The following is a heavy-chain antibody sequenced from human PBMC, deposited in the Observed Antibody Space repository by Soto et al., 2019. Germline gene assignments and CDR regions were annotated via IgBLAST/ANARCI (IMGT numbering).Heavy chain of an antibody. V-gene: IGHV5-10-1*01. CDR3: AGHGGGRIVVTCYNGMDV. CDR1: GSSFTSRW. Sequence: PGESLKISCKGSGSSFTSRWITWVRQMPGKGLEWMGRIDPSDSYTSYSPSFQGHVAISVDKSISTVYLRWSSLKASDSAKYYCAGHGGGRIVVTCYNGMDVWGQGTTVTVSS. CDR2: IDPSDSYT. J-gene: IGHJ6*02. D-gene: IGHD2-2*01.